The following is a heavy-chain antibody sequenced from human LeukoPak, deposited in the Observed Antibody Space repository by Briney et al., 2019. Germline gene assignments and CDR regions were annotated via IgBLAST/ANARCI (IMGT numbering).Heavy chain of an antibody. J-gene: IGHJ3*01. CDR1: GFTFSTYA. CDR2: ISNTAGFT. CDR3: AKSNYYCSDSCQPDDAFDV. V-gene: IGHV3-23*01. D-gene: IGHD2-15*01. Sequence: TGGSLRLSCAASGFTFSTYAMSWVRQVPGKGLEWVSGISNTAGFTYYADSVKGRFTISRDNSKSTLYLQLNSLRAEDTAVYYCAKSNYYCSDSCQPDDAFDVWGQGTMVTVSS.